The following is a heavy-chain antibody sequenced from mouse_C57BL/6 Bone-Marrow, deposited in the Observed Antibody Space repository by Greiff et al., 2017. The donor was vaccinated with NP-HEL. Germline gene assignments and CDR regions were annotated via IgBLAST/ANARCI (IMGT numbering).Heavy chain of an antibody. V-gene: IGHV1-69*01. CDR3: AREIYGYDAFAY. Sequence: QVQLQQPGAELVMPGASVKLSCKASGYTFTSYWMHWVKQRPGQGLEWIGEIDPSDSYTNYNRKFKGKSTLTVDKSSSTAYMQLSSLTSEDSAVYYCAREIYGYDAFAYWGQGTLVTVSA. CDR2: IDPSDSYT. J-gene: IGHJ3*01. D-gene: IGHD2-2*01. CDR1: GYTFTSYW.